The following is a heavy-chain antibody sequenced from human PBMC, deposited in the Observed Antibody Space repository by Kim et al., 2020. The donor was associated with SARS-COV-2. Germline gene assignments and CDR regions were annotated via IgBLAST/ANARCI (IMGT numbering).Heavy chain of an antibody. V-gene: IGHV1-3*01. D-gene: IGHD1-26*01. Sequence: ASVKVSCKASGYTFTSYAMHWVRQAPGQRLEWMGWINAGNGNTKYSQKFQGRVTITRDTSASTAYMELSSLRSEDTAVYYCARGGARGITRLGDYWGQGTLVTVSS. CDR3: ARGGARGITRLGDY. CDR2: INAGNGNT. J-gene: IGHJ4*02. CDR1: GYTFTSYA.